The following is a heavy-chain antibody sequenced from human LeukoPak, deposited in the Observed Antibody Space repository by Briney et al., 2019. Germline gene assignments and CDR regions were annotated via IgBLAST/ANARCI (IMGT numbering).Heavy chain of an antibody. CDR1: GFTFSSYG. CDR2: ISYDGSNK. CDR3: AKEIAAAGYYYYYGMHV. Sequence: GGALRLSCAASGFTFSSYGMDGVGQAPGKGLEGVAGISYDGSNKYYADSVNGRFTISRDNSTNTLYLQMNSLRAEDPAVSYCAKEIAAAGYYYYYGMHVWGQGTPVTVSS. D-gene: IGHD6-13*01. J-gene: IGHJ6*02. V-gene: IGHV3-30*18.